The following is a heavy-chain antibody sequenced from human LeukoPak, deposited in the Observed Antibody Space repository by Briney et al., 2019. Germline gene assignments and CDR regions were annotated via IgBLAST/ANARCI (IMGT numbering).Heavy chain of an antibody. D-gene: IGHD2-2*01. CDR3: AKGESLGYCSSTSCYGLYYGMDV. CDR1: GFTFSSYA. CDR2: ISGSGGST. V-gene: IGHV3-23*01. J-gene: IGHJ6*04. Sequence: GGSLRLSCAASGFTFSSYAMSWVCQAPGKGLEWVSAISGSGGSTYYADSVKGRFTISRDNSKNTLYLQMNSLRAEDTAVYYCAKGESLGYCSSTSCYGLYYGMDVWGKGTTVTVSS.